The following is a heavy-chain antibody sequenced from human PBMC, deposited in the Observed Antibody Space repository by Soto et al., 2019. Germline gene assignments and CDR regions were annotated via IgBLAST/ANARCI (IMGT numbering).Heavy chain of an antibody. V-gene: IGHV3-21*01. CDR2: ISSSSSYI. D-gene: IGHD7-27*01. CDR3: AREITGEDALDI. CDR1: GFTFSSYS. Sequence: GGSLRLSCAASGFTFSSYSMNWVRQAPGKGLEWVSSISSSSSYIYYADSVKGRFTISRDNAKNSLYLQMNSLRAEDTAVYYCAREITGEDALDIWGQGTMVTVSS. J-gene: IGHJ3*02.